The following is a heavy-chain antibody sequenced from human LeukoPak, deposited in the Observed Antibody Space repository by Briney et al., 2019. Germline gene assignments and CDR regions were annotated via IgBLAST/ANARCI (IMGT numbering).Heavy chain of an antibody. CDR3: ARPYYYDSRIDP. D-gene: IGHD3-22*01. V-gene: IGHV4-30-4*01. CDR1: GVSISSGDYY. Sequence: SQTLSLTCTVCGVSISSGDYYWSWIRQPPGKGLEWIGYTYYSGSTYYNPSLKSRVTISVDTSKNQFSLKLSSVTAADTAVYYCARPYYYDSRIDPWGQGTRVTVSS. CDR2: TYYSGST. J-gene: IGHJ5*02.